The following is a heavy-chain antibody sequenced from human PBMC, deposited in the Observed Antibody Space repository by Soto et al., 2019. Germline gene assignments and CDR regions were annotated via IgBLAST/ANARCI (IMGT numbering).Heavy chain of an antibody. V-gene: IGHV3-53*02. CDR2: IYSGGST. J-gene: IGHJ6*02. D-gene: IGHD3-10*01. CDR3: ARDQLLWFGELTPYGMDV. Sequence: EVQLVETGGGLIQPGGSLRLSCAASGFNVSSNYMSWVRQAPGKGLEWVSVIYSGGSTYYADSVKGRFTISRDNSKNTLYLQMDSLRAEDTAVYYCARDQLLWFGELTPYGMDVWGQGTTVTVSS. CDR1: GFNVSSNY.